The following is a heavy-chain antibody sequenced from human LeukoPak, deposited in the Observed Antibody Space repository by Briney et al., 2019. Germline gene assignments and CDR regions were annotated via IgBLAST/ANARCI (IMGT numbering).Heavy chain of an antibody. Sequence: SVKVSCKASGGTFSSYAISWVRQAPGQGLEWMGGIIPIFGTANYAQKFQGRVTITTDESTSTAYMELSSLRSEDTAVYYCARDRNPSDIVVVPAAIDAGWFDPWGQGTLVTVSS. CDR2: IIPIFGTA. V-gene: IGHV1-69*05. J-gene: IGHJ5*02. D-gene: IGHD2-2*02. CDR3: ARDRNPSDIVVVPAAIDAGWFDP. CDR1: GGTFSSYA.